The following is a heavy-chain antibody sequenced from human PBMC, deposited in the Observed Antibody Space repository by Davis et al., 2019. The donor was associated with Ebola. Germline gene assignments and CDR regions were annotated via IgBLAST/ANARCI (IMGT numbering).Heavy chain of an antibody. CDR3: ARSPCISTSCYYDYYYGMDV. J-gene: IGHJ6*02. V-gene: IGHV3-30*02. D-gene: IGHD2-2*01. CDR2: IRYDGSNK. Sequence: GGSLRLSCAASGFTFSSYGMHWVRQAPGKGLEWVAFIRYDGSNKYYADSVKGRFTISRDNSKNTLYLQMNSLRAEDTAVYYCARSPCISTSCYYDYYYGMDVWGQGTTVTVSS. CDR1: GFTFSSYG.